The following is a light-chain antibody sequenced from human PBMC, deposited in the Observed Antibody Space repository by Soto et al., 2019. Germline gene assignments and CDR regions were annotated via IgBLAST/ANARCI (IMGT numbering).Light chain of an antibody. Sequence: QSVLTQPPSVSGAPGQRVTISCTGRSSNIGARYDVQWYQQVPGTAPKLLIYEVNNRPSGVSNRFSGSKSGNTASLTISGLQADDEADYYCSSFTSSSTLVFGGGTKLTVL. CDR1: SSNIGARYD. CDR2: EVN. V-gene: IGLV1-40*01. J-gene: IGLJ2*01. CDR3: SSFTSSSTLV.